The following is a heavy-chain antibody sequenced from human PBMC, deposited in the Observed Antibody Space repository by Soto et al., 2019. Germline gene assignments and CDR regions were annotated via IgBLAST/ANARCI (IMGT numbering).Heavy chain of an antibody. D-gene: IGHD3-3*01. Sequence: PGGSLRLSCAASGFTFSSYGLHWVRQAPGKGLEWVAVISYDGSNKYYADSVKGRFTISRDNSKNTLYLQMNSLRAEDTAVYYCAKELGFWSGYYWDYWGQGTLVTVSS. J-gene: IGHJ4*02. CDR3: AKELGFWSGYYWDY. CDR1: GFTFSSYG. CDR2: ISYDGSNK. V-gene: IGHV3-30*18.